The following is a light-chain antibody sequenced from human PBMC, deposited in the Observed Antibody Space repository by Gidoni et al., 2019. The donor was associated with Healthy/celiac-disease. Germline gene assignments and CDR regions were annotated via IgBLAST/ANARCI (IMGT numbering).Light chain of an antibody. CDR1: QSISSY. CDR2: AAS. Sequence: DTHVTPSPSSLSASVGDRVTITCRASQSISSYLNWYQQKPGKAPKLLIYAASSLQSGVPSRFSGSGSGTDFTLTISSLQPEDFATYYCQQSYSTPMCSFGQGTKLEIK. V-gene: IGKV1-39*01. CDR3: QQSYSTPMCS. J-gene: IGKJ2*04.